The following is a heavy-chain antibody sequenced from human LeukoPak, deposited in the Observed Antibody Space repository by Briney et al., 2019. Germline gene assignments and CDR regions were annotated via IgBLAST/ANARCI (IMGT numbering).Heavy chain of an antibody. CDR3: ARGRQYSTGWYYFDY. Sequence: GGSPRLSCAASGFTVSSNYMSWVRQAPGKGLEWVSVIYSGGSTYYADSVKGRFSISRDNSKNTLYLQMNCLRAEDTAVYYCARGRQYSTGWYYFDYWGQGTLVTASS. J-gene: IGHJ4*02. CDR2: IYSGGST. V-gene: IGHV3-53*01. D-gene: IGHD6-19*01. CDR1: GFTVSSNY.